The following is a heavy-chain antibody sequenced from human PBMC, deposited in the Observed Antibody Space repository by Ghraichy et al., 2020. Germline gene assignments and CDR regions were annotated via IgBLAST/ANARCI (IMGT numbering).Heavy chain of an antibody. CDR1: GGSFSGYY. Sequence: SETLSLTCAVYGGSFSGYYWSWIRQPPGKGLEWIGEINHSGSTNYNPSLKSRVTISVDTSKNQFSLKLSSVTAADTAVYYCARGPGRVDIIPIYYYYGMDVWAQGATFTFSS. CDR3: ARGPGRVDIIPIYYYYGMDV. V-gene: IGHV4-34*01. D-gene: IGHD3-3*01. CDR2: INHSGST. J-gene: IGHJ6*02.